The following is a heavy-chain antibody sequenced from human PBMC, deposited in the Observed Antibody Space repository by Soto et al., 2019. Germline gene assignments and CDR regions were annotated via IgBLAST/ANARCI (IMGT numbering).Heavy chain of an antibody. Sequence: QVQLQESGPGLVKPSETLSITCTVSGGSISSYHWGWIREHPGKGLEWIGYIYYSGSTNYNTSLKRRVTIAVDTSKDQYSRKLISVTDADTAVYYCASRWSSGIDYWGQGTLVTVSS. CDR2: IYYSGST. CDR3: ASRWSSGIDY. D-gene: IGHD3-10*01. CDR1: GGSISSYH. V-gene: IGHV4-59*08. J-gene: IGHJ4*02.